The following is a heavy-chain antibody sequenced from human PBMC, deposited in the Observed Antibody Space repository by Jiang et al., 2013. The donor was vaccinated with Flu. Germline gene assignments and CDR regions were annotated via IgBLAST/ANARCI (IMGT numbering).Heavy chain of an antibody. CDR1: GFTFSSYW. V-gene: IGHV3-7*01. CDR3: VREGGYCRGGTCYSSARYYCYGMDV. Sequence: QLLESGGGLVQPGGSLRLSCAASGFTFSSYWMNWVRQAPGKGLEWVANIKQDGSEKYSVDSVKGRFTISRDNAKKSLYLQMNSLRAEDTAVYYCVREGGYCRGGTCYSSARYYCYGMDVWGQGTTVTVSS. J-gene: IGHJ6*02. D-gene: IGHD2-15*01. CDR2: IKQDGSEK.